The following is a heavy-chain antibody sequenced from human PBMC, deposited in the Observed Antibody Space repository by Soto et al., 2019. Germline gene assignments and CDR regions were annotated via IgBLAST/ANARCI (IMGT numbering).Heavy chain of an antibody. CDR3: AKDGKVSGSGTYHIDY. D-gene: IGHD3-10*01. CDR2: ISYDGSNK. V-gene: IGHV3-30*18. Sequence: QVKLVESGGGVVQPGRSLRLSCAASGFIFSTYGMHWVRQAPGKGLEWVADISYDGSNKYYADSVKGRFTISRDKSQNTVYLQMNSLRGEDTAVYYCAKDGKVSGSGTYHIDYWGQGTLVTVSS. J-gene: IGHJ4*02. CDR1: GFIFSTYG.